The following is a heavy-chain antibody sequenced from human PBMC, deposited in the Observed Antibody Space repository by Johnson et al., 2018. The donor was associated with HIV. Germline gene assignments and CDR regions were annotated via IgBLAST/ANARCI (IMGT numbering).Heavy chain of an antibody. CDR1: GFNFSTYG. CDR3: ARDLRDGYNPMAFDI. CDR2: IWYDGSNK. J-gene: IGHJ3*02. V-gene: IGHV3-33*01. Sequence: QVQLVESGGGVVQPGRSLRLSCTASGFNFSTYGMHWVRQAPGKGLEWVAVIWYDGSNKYYGDCVKGRFTISSDNYKNTLYLQINSLRAEDKAVYYCARDLRDGYNPMAFDIWGQGTMVTFSS. D-gene: IGHD5-24*01.